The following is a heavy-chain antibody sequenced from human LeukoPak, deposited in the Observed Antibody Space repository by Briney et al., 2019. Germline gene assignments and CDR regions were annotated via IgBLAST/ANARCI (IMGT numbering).Heavy chain of an antibody. D-gene: IGHD2-15*01. CDR1: GFTVSSNY. CDR3: AALGGYFYL. J-gene: IGHJ2*01. CDR2: IYSGGTT. V-gene: IGHV3-53*01. Sequence: PGGSLRLSCAASGFTVSSNYMSWVRQAPGKGLEWVSVIYSGGTTYYADSLKGEFTISKDNPKNPRFLQMNTLGAEETAMFSWAALGGYFYLWGGGALVTVSS.